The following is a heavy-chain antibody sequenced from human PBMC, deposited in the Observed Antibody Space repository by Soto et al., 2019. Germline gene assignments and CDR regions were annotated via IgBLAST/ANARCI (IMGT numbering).Heavy chain of an antibody. D-gene: IGHD2-2*01. CDR2: IIPILGTA. V-gene: IGHV1-69*13. CDR1: GGTFSSYA. Sequence: SVKVSCKASGGTFSSYAISWVRQAPGQGLEWMGGIIPILGTANYAQKFQGRVTITADESTSTAYMELSSLRSEDTAVYYRATAQPDAMSPPFDYWGQGTLVTVSS. J-gene: IGHJ4*02. CDR3: ATAQPDAMSPPFDY.